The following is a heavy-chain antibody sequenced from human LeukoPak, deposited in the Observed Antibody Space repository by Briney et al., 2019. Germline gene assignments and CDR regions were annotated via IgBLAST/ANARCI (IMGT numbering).Heavy chain of an antibody. Sequence: PGGSLRLSCAASGFIFSNYWMNWVRQAPGKGLERVANIKHDGSEKYYVDSVKGRFTISRDNAKNSLYLQMNSLRAEDTALYYCAKESSGYYLWSSPYFDYWGQGTLVTVSS. J-gene: IGHJ4*02. CDR3: AKESSGYYLWSSPYFDY. V-gene: IGHV3-7*03. CDR2: IKHDGSEK. CDR1: GFIFSNYW. D-gene: IGHD3-22*01.